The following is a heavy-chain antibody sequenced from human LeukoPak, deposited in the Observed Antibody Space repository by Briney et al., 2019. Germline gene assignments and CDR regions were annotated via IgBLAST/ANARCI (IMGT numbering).Heavy chain of an antibody. V-gene: IGHV3-74*01. D-gene: IGHD5-18*01. CDR2: INGDGRIT. CDR1: GFTLSSYW. J-gene: IGHJ4*02. Sequence: PGGSLRLSCAASGFTLSSYWMHWVRQAPGKGLVWVSRINGDGRITTYADSVKGRFTISRGTVKNTLYLQMNSLRAEDTAVYYCARVHVGTDMVDLDYWGQGTLVTVSS. CDR3: ARVHVGTDMVDLDY.